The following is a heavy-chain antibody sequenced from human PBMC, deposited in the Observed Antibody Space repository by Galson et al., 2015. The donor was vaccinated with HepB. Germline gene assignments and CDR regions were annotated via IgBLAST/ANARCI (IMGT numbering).Heavy chain of an antibody. CDR2: ISYDGSNK. J-gene: IGHJ5*02. Sequence: SLRLSCAASGFTFSSYAMHWVRQAPGKGLGWVAVISYDGSNKYYADSVKGRFTISRDNSKNTLYLQMNSLRAEDTAVYYCARDPSTRSATMVRMGWFDPWGQGTLVTVSS. V-gene: IGHV3-30*04. CDR3: ARDPSTRSATMVRMGWFDP. CDR1: GFTFSSYA. D-gene: IGHD3-10*01.